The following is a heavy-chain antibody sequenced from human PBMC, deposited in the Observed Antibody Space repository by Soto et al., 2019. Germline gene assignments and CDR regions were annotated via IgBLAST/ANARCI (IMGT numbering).Heavy chain of an antibody. Sequence: GGSLEDFCKGFRYNFINYSDGSVAPMPGKGPELMGIIYPADSDTRYSPSFRGQVTISADKSISTAYLQWSSLKATDTAMYYCARPFDTSGWYDYWGQGTLVTVSS. D-gene: IGHD6-19*01. V-gene: IGHV5-51*01. CDR3: ARPFDTSGWYDY. CDR1: RYNFINYS. CDR2: IYPADSDT. J-gene: IGHJ4*02.